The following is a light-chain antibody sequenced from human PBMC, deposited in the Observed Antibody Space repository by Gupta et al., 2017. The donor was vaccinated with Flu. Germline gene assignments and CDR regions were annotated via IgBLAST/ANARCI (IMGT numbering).Light chain of an antibody. CDR3: QQSDSAPYT. Sequence: DIQMTQSPSSLSASVGDRVTITCRASQTISRHLNWYQQKPGKAPKLLIYAASSLQSGVPSRFSGSGSGTDFTLSITSLLPEDFATYYCQQSDSAPYTFGQGTKLDIK. CDR2: AAS. V-gene: IGKV1-39*01. CDR1: QTISRH. J-gene: IGKJ2*01.